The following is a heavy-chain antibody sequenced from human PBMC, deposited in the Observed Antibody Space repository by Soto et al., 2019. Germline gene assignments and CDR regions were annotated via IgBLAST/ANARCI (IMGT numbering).Heavy chain of an antibody. Sequence: PSETLSLTCGVSGYPIGRGYHWGWFRQPPGQGLEWIGNIYHSGSTYYTPSLKSRVTISLDTSKNQFSLKLSSVTAADTAVYYCAKYGENYYDGMDVWGPGTTVTVS. CDR1: GYPIGRGYH. D-gene: IGHD2-21*01. J-gene: IGHJ6*01. CDR2: IYHSGST. CDR3: AKYGENYYDGMDV. V-gene: IGHV4-38-2*01.